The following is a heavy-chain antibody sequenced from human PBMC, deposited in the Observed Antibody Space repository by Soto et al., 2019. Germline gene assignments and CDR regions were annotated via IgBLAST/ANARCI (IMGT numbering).Heavy chain of an antibody. J-gene: IGHJ6*02. D-gene: IGHD3-3*01. Sequence: ASVKVSCKASGYTFTSYYMHWVRQAPGQGLEWMGIINPSGGSTSYAQKFQGRVTMTRDTSTSTVYMELSSLRSEDTAVYYCARDRRFLEWLDPYGMDVWGQGTTVTVSS. V-gene: IGHV1-46*01. CDR2: INPSGGST. CDR3: ARDRRFLEWLDPYGMDV. CDR1: GYTFTSYY.